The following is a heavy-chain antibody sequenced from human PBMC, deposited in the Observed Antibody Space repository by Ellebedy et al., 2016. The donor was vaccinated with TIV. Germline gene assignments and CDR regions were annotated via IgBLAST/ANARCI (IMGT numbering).Heavy chain of an antibody. CDR1: GFTFDSYW. CDR2: VRHKGRGYTT. J-gene: IGHJ4*02. Sequence: GESLKISCAVSGFTFDSYWMTWVRQAPGKGLEWIGRVRHKGRGYTTEYAASVKGRLTVWRDDSKSSLYVQVNSLKIEDTAVYYCAASSDGNILDYWGQGILVTVSS. V-gene: IGHV3-72*01. D-gene: IGHD3-22*01. CDR3: AASSDGNILDY.